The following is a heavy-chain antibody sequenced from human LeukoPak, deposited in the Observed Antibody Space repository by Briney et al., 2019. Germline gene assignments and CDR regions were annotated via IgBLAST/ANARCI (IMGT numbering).Heavy chain of an antibody. V-gene: IGHV4-4*07. CDR3: AALTNLNFDY. J-gene: IGHJ4*02. CDR2: IYTSGST. D-gene: IGHD1/OR15-1a*01. CDR1: GGSISSYY. Sequence: SSETLSLTCTVSGGSISSYYWSWIRQPAGKGLEWIGRIYTSGSTNYNPSLKSRVTISVDTSKSQFSLKLSSVTAADTAVYYCAALTNLNFDYWGQGTLVTVSS.